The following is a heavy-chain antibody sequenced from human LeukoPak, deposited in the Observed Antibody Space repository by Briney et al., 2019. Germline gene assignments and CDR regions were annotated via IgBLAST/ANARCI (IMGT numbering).Heavy chain of an antibody. Sequence: SVKVSCKAPGGTFSSYAISWVRQAPGQGLEWMGGIIPIFGTANYAQKFQGRVTITADESTSTAYMELSSLRSEDTAVYYCARDLTYCSSTSCDTGYWGQGTLVTVSS. CDR1: GGTFSSYA. CDR3: ARDLTYCSSTSCDTGY. J-gene: IGHJ4*02. CDR2: IIPIFGTA. D-gene: IGHD2-2*02. V-gene: IGHV1-69*01.